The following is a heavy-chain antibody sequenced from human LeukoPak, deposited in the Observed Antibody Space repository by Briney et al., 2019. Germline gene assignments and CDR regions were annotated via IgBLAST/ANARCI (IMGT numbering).Heavy chain of an antibody. CDR1: GFIFSNYW. Sequence: GGSLRLSCAASGFIFSNYWMGWVRQAPGKGLEWVANIKGDGSEKVYVDSVTGRFTISRDNAKKSLYLKMNTLRVEDTAVYYCARVKGSVTSYWYFDLWGRGTLLTVSS. D-gene: IGHD4-17*01. CDR2: IKGDGSEK. CDR3: ARVKGSVTSYWYFDL. J-gene: IGHJ2*01. V-gene: IGHV3-7*02.